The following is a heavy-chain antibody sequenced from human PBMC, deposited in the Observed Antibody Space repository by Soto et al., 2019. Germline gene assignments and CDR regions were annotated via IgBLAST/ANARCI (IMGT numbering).Heavy chain of an antibody. V-gene: IGHV4-61*01. CDR1: GGSVSSGSYY. CDR2: IYYSGST. CDR3: ARDRAPGYYYGMDV. Sequence: XETLSLTCTVSGGSVSSGSYYWSWIRQPPGKGLEWIGYIYYSGSTNYNPSLKSRVTISVDTSKNQFPLKLSSVTAADTAVYYCARDRAPGYYYGMDVWGQGTTVTVSS. J-gene: IGHJ6*02.